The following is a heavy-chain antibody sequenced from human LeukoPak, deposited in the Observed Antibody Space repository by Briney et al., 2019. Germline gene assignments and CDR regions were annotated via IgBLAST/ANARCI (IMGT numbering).Heavy chain of an antibody. Sequence: SVKVSCKASGYTFTGYYMHWVRQAPGEGLEWMGGINPNSGGTNYAQKFQGRVTMTRDTSISTAYMELSRLRSDDTAVYYCARSGSGYYYPPYDYWGQGTLVTVSS. CDR3: ARSGSGYYYPPYDY. V-gene: IGHV1-2*02. CDR2: INPNSGGT. D-gene: IGHD3-22*01. J-gene: IGHJ4*02. CDR1: GYTFTGYY.